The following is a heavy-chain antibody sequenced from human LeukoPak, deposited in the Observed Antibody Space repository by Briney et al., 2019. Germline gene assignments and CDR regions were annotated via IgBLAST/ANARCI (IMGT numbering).Heavy chain of an antibody. CDR1: GFTFSSYA. CDR2: ISYDGSNK. V-gene: IGHV3-30-3*01. CDR3: AREVEDSYGYYYYYGIDV. J-gene: IGHJ6*02. D-gene: IGHD5-18*01. Sequence: GGSLRLSCAASGFTFSSYAMHWVRQAPGKGLEWVAVISYDGSNKYYADSVKGRFTISRDNSKNTLYLQMNSLRAEDTAVYYCAREVEDSYGYYYYYGIDVWGQGTTVTVSS.